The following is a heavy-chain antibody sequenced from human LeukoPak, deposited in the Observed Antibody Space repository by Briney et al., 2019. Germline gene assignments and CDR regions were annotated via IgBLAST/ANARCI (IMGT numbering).Heavy chain of an antibody. Sequence: SETLSLTCAVSGGSIRSTSYYWGWIRQPPGKGLEWIGSIYYSGSTYYNPSLKSRVTISLDTSKNQFSLKLSSVTAADTAVYYCARDGKNGSGSYYNDGDFDYWGQGTLVTVSS. CDR2: IYYSGST. CDR3: ARDGKNGSGSYYNDGDFDY. CDR1: GGSIRSTSYY. V-gene: IGHV4-39*07. J-gene: IGHJ4*02. D-gene: IGHD3-10*01.